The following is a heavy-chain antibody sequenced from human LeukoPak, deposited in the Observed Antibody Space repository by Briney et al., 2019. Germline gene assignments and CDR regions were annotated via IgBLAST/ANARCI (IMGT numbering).Heavy chain of an antibody. V-gene: IGHV3-73*01. Sequence: GGSLRLSCAASGFTFSGSAMHWVRQASGKGLEWVGRIRSKANSYATAYAASVKGRFTISRDDSKNTAYLQMNSLKTEDTAVYYCTRAGELELRWYYYYYMDVWGKGTTVTVSS. J-gene: IGHJ6*03. CDR3: TRAGELELRWYYYYYMDV. CDR1: GFTFSGSA. D-gene: IGHD1-7*01. CDR2: IRSKANSYAT.